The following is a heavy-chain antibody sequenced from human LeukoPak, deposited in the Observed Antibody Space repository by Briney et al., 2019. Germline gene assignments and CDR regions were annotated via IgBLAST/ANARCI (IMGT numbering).Heavy chain of an antibody. CDR2: SRNKARSYTT. V-gene: IGHV3-72*01. D-gene: IGHD3-9*01. Sequence: GGSLRLSCEGSGFPFSDHYMDWVRQAPGKGLEWVGRSRNKARSYTTDYAASVKGRFTISRDGSKNSVFLQMNSLKTEDTAVYYCARTYYDILTGIRDFDYWGQGTLVTVSS. CDR1: GFPFSDHY. J-gene: IGHJ4*02. CDR3: ARTYYDILTGIRDFDY.